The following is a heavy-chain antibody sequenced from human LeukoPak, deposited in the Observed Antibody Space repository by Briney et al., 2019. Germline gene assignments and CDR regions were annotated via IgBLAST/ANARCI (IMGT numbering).Heavy chain of an antibody. CDR3: AKDPPGYSYGHFDY. Sequence: GGSLRLSCAASGFTFSSYAMSWVRQAPGKGLEWVSAISGSGGSTYYADSVRGRFTISKDNSKNTLYLQMNSLRAEDTAVYYCAKDPPGYSYGHFDYWGQGTLVTVSS. CDR2: ISGSGGST. CDR1: GFTFSSYA. V-gene: IGHV3-23*01. J-gene: IGHJ4*02. D-gene: IGHD5-18*01.